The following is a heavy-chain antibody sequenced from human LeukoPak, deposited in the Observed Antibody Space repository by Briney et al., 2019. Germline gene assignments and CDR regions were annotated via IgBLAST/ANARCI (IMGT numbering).Heavy chain of an antibody. CDR1: GFTFSSYA. CDR2: ISGSGGST. J-gene: IGHJ3*02. CDR3: AKDPYYDFWSGPPGVDAFDI. Sequence: GGSLRLSCAASGFTFSSYAMGWVRQAPGKGLEWVSAISGSGGSTYYADSVKGRFTISRDNSKNTLYLQMNSLRAEDTAVYYCAKDPYYDFWSGPPGVDAFDIWGQGTMVTVSS. V-gene: IGHV3-23*01. D-gene: IGHD3-3*01.